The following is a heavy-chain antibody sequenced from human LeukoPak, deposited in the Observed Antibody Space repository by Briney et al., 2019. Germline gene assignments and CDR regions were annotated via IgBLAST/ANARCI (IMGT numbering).Heavy chain of an antibody. V-gene: IGHV3-7*01. Sequence: AGGSLRLSCAASGFTFSSYWMSWVRQAPGKGLEWVANIKQDGSEKYYVDSVKGRFTISRDNAKNSLYLQMNSLRAEDTAVYYCATANGITIFGVVINSASGNDYWGQGTLVTVSS. CDR1: GFTFSSYW. CDR3: ATANGITIFGVVINSASGNDY. J-gene: IGHJ4*02. CDR2: IKQDGSEK. D-gene: IGHD3-3*01.